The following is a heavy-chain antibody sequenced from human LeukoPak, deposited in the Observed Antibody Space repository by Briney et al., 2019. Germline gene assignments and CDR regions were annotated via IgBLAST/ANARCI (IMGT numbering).Heavy chain of an antibody. D-gene: IGHD4-17*01. CDR2: IYYSGST. V-gene: IGHV4-59*08. CDR1: GGSISSYY. Sequence: SETLSLTCTVSGGSISSYYWSWIRQPPGKGLEWIGYIYYSGSTNYNPSLKSRVTISVDTSKNQFSLKLSSVTAADTAVYYCATDILYGALDVWGKGTTVTVSS. J-gene: IGHJ6*04. CDR3: ATDILYGALDV.